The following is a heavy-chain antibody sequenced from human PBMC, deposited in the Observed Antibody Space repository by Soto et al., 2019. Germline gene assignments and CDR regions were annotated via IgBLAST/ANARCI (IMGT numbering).Heavy chain of an antibody. CDR1: GFTFSSYW. J-gene: IGHJ4*02. V-gene: IGHV3-7*03. D-gene: IGHD2-2*01. CDR3: ARVVPRSTSCLDY. CDR2: IKQDGSEK. Sequence: PGGSLRLSCAASGFTFSSYWMSWVRQAPGKGLEWVANIKQDGSEKYYVDSVKGRFTISRDNAKNSLYLQMNSLRAEDTAVYYCARVVPRSTSCLDYWGQGTLVTVSS.